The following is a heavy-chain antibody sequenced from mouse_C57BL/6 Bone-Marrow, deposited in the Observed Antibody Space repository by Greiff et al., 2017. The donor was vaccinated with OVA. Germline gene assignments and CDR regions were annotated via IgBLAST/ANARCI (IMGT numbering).Heavy chain of an antibody. V-gene: IGHV1-52*01. Sequence: QVQLQQPGAELVRPGSSVTLSCKASGYTFTSYWMHWVKQRPIQGLEWIGNIDTSDSETHYTQKFKEKATLTVDKSTSTAYMQRSSLTSEDSAIYYCASYYCSSYNYWGQGTTRTVAS. CDR3: ASYYCSSYNY. J-gene: IGHJ2*01. CDR1: GYTFTSYW. D-gene: IGHD1-1*01. CDR2: IDTSDSET.